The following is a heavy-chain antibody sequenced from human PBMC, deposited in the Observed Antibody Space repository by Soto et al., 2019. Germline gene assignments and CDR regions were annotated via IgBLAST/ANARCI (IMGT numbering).Heavy chain of an antibody. V-gene: IGHV3-23*01. Sequence: LRLSCAASGFTISSYAMYWVRQAPGKGLEWVSAISDRGDTTHYADSVKGRFTISRDTSKNTLYLQLNTLRAEDTAVYYCAKDRPGTTSFDYWGQGTLVPVSS. CDR2: ISDRGDTT. D-gene: IGHD1-1*01. J-gene: IGHJ4*02. CDR3: AKDRPGTTSFDY. CDR1: GFTISSYA.